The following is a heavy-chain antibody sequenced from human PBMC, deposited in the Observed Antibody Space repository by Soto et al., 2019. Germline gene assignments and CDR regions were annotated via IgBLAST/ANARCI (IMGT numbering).Heavy chain of an antibody. J-gene: IGHJ6*02. D-gene: IGHD4-17*01. Sequence: SVKVSCKASGGTFSSYAISWVRQAPGQGLEWMGGIIPIFGTANYAQKFQGRVTITADESTSTAYMELSSLRSEDTAVYYCASGDYSDYVRYYYGMDVWGQGTTVTVSS. V-gene: IGHV1-69*13. CDR3: ASGDYSDYVRYYYGMDV. CDR2: IIPIFGTA. CDR1: GGTFSSYA.